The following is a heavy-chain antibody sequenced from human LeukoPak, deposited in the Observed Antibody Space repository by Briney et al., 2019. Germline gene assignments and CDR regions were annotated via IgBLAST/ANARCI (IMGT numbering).Heavy chain of an antibody. V-gene: IGHV3-33*01. CDR1: GFTFSSYG. J-gene: IGHJ5*02. D-gene: IGHD3-22*01. Sequence: PGGSLRLSCAASGFTFSSYGIHWVRQAPGKGLEWVAVIWYDGSNKYYADSVKGRFTISRDNSKNTLYLQMNSLRAEDTAVYYCARDRDYYDSSGYYPAPKGPWGQGTLVTVSS. CDR3: ARDRDYYDSSGYYPAPKGP. CDR2: IWYDGSNK.